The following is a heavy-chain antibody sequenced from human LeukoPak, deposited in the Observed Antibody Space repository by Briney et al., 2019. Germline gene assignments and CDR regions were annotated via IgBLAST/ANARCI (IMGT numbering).Heavy chain of an antibody. J-gene: IGHJ3*01. CDR3: AHMRSRVNTPLDAFDL. CDR1: GFSLSTSGLG. V-gene: IGHV2-5*01. D-gene: IGHD3-22*01. Sequence: SGPTLVNPTQTLTLTCTSSGFSLSTSGLGVGWIRQPPGKALEWLALIYWNDDKRYSPSLKSRLTITKDTSKNQVVLTMTNMDPVDTATYYCAHMRSRVNTPLDAFDLWGQGTMVTVSS. CDR2: IYWNDDK.